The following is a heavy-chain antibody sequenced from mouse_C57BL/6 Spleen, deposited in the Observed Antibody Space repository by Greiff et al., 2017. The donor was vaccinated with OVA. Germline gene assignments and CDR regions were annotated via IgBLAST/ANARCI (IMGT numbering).Heavy chain of an antibody. J-gene: IGHJ2*01. CDR2: IYPSDSET. V-gene: IGHV1-61*01. CDR1: GYTFTSYW. Sequence: QVHVKQPGAELVRPGSSVKLSCKASGYTFTSYWMDWVKQRPGQGLEWIGNIYPSDSETHYNQKFKDKATLTVDKSSSTAYMQLSSLTSEDSAVYYCARDYYGEAYFDYWGQGTTLTVSS. CDR3: ARDYYGEAYFDY. D-gene: IGHD1-1*01.